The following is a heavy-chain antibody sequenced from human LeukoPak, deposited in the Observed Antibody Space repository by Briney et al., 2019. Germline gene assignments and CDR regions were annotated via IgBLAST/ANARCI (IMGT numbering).Heavy chain of an antibody. Sequence: SVKVSRKASGGTFSSYAISWVRQAPGQGLEWMGRIIPILGIANYAQKFQGRVTITADKSTSTAYMELSSLRSEDTAVYYCARSDSSSWSFDYWGQGTLVTVSS. CDR3: ARSDSSSWSFDY. V-gene: IGHV1-69*04. J-gene: IGHJ4*02. CDR1: GGTFSSYA. D-gene: IGHD6-13*01. CDR2: IIPILGIA.